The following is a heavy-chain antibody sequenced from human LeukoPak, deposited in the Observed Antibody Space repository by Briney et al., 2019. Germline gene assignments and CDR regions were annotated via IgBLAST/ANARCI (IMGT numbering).Heavy chain of an antibody. CDR2: IYYSGST. V-gene: IGHV4-59*01. D-gene: IGHD3-9*01. CDR3: ARADFDWLFYGNWFDP. CDR1: GGSISSYY. Sequence: PSETLSLTCTVSGGSISSYYWSWIRQPAGKGLEWIGYIYYSGSTNYNPSLKSRVTISVDTSKNQFSLKLSSVTAADTAVYYCARADFDWLFYGNWFDPWGQGTLVTVSS. J-gene: IGHJ5*02.